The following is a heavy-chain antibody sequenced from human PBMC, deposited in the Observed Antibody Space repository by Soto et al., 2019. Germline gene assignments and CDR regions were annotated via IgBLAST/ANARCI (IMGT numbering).Heavy chain of an antibody. CDR3: AKTTRRGYSGYDYVSDY. CDR2: ISGSGGST. D-gene: IGHD5-12*01. CDR1: GFTFSSYA. J-gene: IGHJ4*02. V-gene: IGHV3-23*01. Sequence: EVQLLESGGGLVQPGGSLRLSCAASGFTFSSYAMSWVRQAPGKGLEWVSAISGSGGSTYYADSVKGRFTISRDNCKNTLYLQMNSLRAEDTAVYYCAKTTRRGYSGYDYVSDYWGQGTLVTVSS.